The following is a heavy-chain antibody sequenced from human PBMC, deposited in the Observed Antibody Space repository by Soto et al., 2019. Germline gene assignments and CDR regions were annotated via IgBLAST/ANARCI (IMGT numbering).Heavy chain of an antibody. V-gene: IGHV1-46*01. Sequence: QVQLVQSGAEVKKPGASVKVSCKASGYTFTSYYMHWVRQAPGQGLEWLGIINPSGGSTSYEQKCXXRXTXXSDTPTRTVYMERGSLRSEDTAVYYCAREGYCVDYWGQGTLVTVSS. CDR2: INPSGGST. J-gene: IGHJ4*02. CDR3: AREGYCVDY. CDR1: GYTFTSYY. D-gene: IGHD2-21*01.